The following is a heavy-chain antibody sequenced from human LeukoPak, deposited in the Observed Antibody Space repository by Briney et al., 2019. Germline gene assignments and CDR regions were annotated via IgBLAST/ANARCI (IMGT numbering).Heavy chain of an antibody. CDR1: GYTFTSYD. D-gene: IGHD3-10*01. CDR2: MNPNSGNT. V-gene: IGHV1-8*01. J-gene: IGHJ6*03. Sequence: ASVKVSCKASGYTFTSYDINWVRQATGQGLEWMGWMNPNSGNTGYAQKFQGRVTMTRNTSISTAYMELSSLRSEDTAVYYCARGMVLPYYYYMDVWGKGTTVTVSS. CDR3: ARGMVLPYYYYMDV.